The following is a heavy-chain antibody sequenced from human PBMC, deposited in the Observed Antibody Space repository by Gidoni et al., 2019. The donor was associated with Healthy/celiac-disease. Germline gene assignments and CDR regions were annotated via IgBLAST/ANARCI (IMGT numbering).Heavy chain of an antibody. CDR3: ARHPAEYYDILTGYYRYGMDV. J-gene: IGHJ6*02. D-gene: IGHD3-9*01. CDR1: GYSFTSYW. V-gene: IGHV5-10-1*03. Sequence: EVQLVQSGAEVKQPGESLRISCKGSGYSFTSYWISWVRQMPGKGLEWMGRIDPSDSYTNYSPSFQGHVTISADKSISTAYLQWSSLKASDTAMYYCARHPAEYYDILTGYYRYGMDVWGQGTTVTVSS. CDR2: IDPSDSYT.